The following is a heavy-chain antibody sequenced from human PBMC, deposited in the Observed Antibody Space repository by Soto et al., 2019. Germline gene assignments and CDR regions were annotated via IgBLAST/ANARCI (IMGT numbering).Heavy chain of an antibody. V-gene: IGHV3-21*01. CDR3: ARAVAGTNAFDI. Sequence: GESLKISCAASGFTFSSYSMNWVRQAPGKGLEWVSSISSSSSYIYYADSVKGRFTISRDNAKNSLYLQMNSLRAEDTAVYYCARAVAGTNAFDIWGQGTMVTVSS. D-gene: IGHD6-19*01. CDR2: ISSSSSYI. CDR1: GFTFSSYS. J-gene: IGHJ3*02.